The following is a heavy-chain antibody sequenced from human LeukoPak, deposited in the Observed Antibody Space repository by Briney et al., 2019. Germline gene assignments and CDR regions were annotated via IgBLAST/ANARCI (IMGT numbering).Heavy chain of an antibody. CDR2: IYYSGST. Sequence: SETLSLTCTVSGGSISSYYWSWIRQPPGKGLEWIGYIYYSGSTNYNPSLKSRVTISVDTSKNQFSLKLSSVTAADTAVYYCARLPFGSGHFDYWGQGTLVTVSS. CDR3: ARLPFGSGHFDY. V-gene: IGHV4-59*08. J-gene: IGHJ4*02. CDR1: GGSISSYY. D-gene: IGHD3-10*01.